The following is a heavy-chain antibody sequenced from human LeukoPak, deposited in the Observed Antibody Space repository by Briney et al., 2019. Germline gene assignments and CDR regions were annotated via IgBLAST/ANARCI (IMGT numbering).Heavy chain of an antibody. CDR2: IKQDGSEK. J-gene: IGHJ4*02. CDR3: ARDKIVGATYFDY. D-gene: IGHD1-26*01. CDR1: GFTFSSYA. V-gene: IGHV3-7*01. Sequence: GGSLRLSCAASGFTFSSYAMSWVRQAPGKGLEWVANIKQDGSEKYYVDSVKGRFTISRDNAKNSLYLQMNSLRAEDTAVYYCARDKIVGATYFDYWGQGTLVTVSS.